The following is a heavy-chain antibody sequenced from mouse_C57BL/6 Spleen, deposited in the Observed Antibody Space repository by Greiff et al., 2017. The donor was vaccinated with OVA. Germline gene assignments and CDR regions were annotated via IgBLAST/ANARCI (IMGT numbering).Heavy chain of an antibody. D-gene: IGHD2-1*01. CDR1: GYAFSSYW. J-gene: IGHJ4*01. CDR3: ARKGNSYYYAMDY. V-gene: IGHV1-80*01. Sequence: QVQLKESGAELVKPGASVKISCKASGYAFSSYWMNWVKQRPGKGLEWIGQIYPGDGDTNYNGKFKGKATLTADKSSSTAYMQLSSLTSEDSAVYFCARKGNSYYYAMDYWGQGTSVTVSS. CDR2: IYPGDGDT.